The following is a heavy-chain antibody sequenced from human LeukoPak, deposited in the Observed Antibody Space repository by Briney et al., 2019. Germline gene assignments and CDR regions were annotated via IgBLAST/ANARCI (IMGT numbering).Heavy chain of an antibody. V-gene: IGHV3-53*01. CDR3: ARDSYGGKMRGSY. CDR2: IYSGGST. J-gene: IGHJ4*02. Sequence: GGSLRLSWAASGFTVSSNYMSWVRQAPGKGLEWVSVIYSGGSTYYADSVKGRFTISRDNSKNTLYLQMNSLRAEDTAVYYCARDSYGGKMRGSYWGQGTLVTVSS. D-gene: IGHD4-23*01. CDR1: GFTVSSNY.